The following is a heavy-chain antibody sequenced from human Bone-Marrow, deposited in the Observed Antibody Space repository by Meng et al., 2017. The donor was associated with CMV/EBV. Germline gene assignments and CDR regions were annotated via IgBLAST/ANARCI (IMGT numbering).Heavy chain of an antibody. CDR3: ARGNSDTSGYYGFKP. CDR1: GGSLSGYF. Sequence: SETLSLTCTVYGGSLSGYFWTWIRQPPGKGLEWIGEINHGGSTNYNPSLKSRVTISLDTSKNQLSLKLTSVTAADTAVYYCARGNSDTSGYYGFKPWGQGTLVT. CDR2: INHGGST. V-gene: IGHV4-34*01. J-gene: IGHJ5*02. D-gene: IGHD3-22*01.